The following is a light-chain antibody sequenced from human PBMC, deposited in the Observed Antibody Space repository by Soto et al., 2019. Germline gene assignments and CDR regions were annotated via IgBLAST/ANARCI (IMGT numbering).Light chain of an antibody. CDR1: SSDVGTYNY. CDR2: DVS. V-gene: IGLV2-14*01. J-gene: IGLJ2*01. Sequence: QSALTQPASVSGSPGQSITISCTGTSSDVGTYNYVSWYQQHPGKAPKLMIYDVSSRPSGVSNRFSGSKSGNTASLTISGLQAEDDADYYSSSYTSSSTVVFGGGTKVTVL. CDR3: SSYTSSSTVV.